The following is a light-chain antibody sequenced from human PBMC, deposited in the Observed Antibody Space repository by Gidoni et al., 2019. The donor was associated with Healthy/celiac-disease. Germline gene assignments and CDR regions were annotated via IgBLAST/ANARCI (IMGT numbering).Light chain of an antibody. CDR1: QDISNY. J-gene: IGKJ4*01. CDR2: DAS. CDR3: QQYDNLPLT. V-gene: IGKV1-33*01. Sequence: DIQMTQSQSSLSASVGDRVTITCQASQDISNYLNWYQQKPGKAPKLLIYDASNLETGVPSRFSGSGSGTDFTFTISSLQPEDIATYYCQQYDNLPLTFXGXTKVEIK.